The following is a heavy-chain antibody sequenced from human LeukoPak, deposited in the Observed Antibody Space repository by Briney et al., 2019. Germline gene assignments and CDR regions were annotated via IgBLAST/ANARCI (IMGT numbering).Heavy chain of an antibody. J-gene: IGHJ4*02. D-gene: IGHD4/OR15-4a*01. CDR1: GVSFNGYY. Sequence: SETLSLTCAVSGVSFNGYYWSWVRQTPGKGLEWIGEINHSGYTNDSPSLKSRVTLSIDTSRKQFSLNLRSVTVADTGIYYCTRMTMGHDYWGQGTLVTVSS. CDR3: TRMTMGHDY. V-gene: IGHV4-34*01. CDR2: INHSGYT.